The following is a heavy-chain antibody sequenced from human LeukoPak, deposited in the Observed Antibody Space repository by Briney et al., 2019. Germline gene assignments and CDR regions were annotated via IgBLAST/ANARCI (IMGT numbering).Heavy chain of an antibody. Sequence: SVKVSCKASGGTFSSYAISWVRQAPGQGLEWKGGIIPIFGTANYAQKFQGRVTITTDESTSTAYMELSSLRSEDTAVYYCARDHGCSSTSCYTGNYYYMDVWGKGTTVTVSS. CDR2: IIPIFGTA. D-gene: IGHD2-2*02. J-gene: IGHJ6*03. V-gene: IGHV1-69*05. CDR3: ARDHGCSSTSCYTGNYYYMDV. CDR1: GGTFSSYA.